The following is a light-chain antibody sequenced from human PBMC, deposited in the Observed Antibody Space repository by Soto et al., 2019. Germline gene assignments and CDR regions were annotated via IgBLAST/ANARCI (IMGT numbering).Light chain of an antibody. J-gene: IGLJ1*01. V-gene: IGLV2-14*03. CDR3: SSYTSSSSYV. CDR2: DVS. CDR1: SSDIGGFYH. Sequence: QSALTQPASVSDSPGQSITISCIGTSSDIGGFYHVSWHQQHPGKAPKLIIYDVSNRPSGVSNRFSGSNTGNTASLIISGLQAEDEADDYCSSYTSSSSYVFGSGTKLTVL.